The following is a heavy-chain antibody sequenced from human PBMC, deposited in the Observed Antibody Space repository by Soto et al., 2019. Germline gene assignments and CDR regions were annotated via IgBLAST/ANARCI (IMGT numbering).Heavy chain of an antibody. CDR3: AKRRVRGVIKSYYYYYGMDV. CDR2: ISGSGGST. D-gene: IGHD3-10*01. CDR1: GFTFSSYA. J-gene: IGHJ6*04. V-gene: IGHV3-23*01. Sequence: EVQLLESGGGLVQPGGSLRLSCAASGFTFSSYAMSWVRQAPGKGLEWVSAISGSGGSTYYADSVKGRFTISRDNSKNTLYLQMNSLRAEDTAVYYCAKRRVRGVIKSYYYYYGMDVWGKGTTVTVSS.